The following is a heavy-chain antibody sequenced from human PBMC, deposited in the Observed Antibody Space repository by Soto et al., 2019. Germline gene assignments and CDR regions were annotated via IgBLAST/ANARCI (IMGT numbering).Heavy chain of an antibody. Sequence: QVQLQESGPGLVKPSQTLSLTCTVSGGSISSGGYYGSWIRQHPGKGLEWIGYIYYSGSTYYNPSLKSRVTISVDTSKKQFSLKLSSVTAADTAVYYCARVSLRFNWFDPWGQGTLVTVSS. CDR3: ARVSLRFNWFDP. CDR1: GGSISSGGYY. V-gene: IGHV4-31*03. J-gene: IGHJ5*02. CDR2: IYYSGST. D-gene: IGHD5-12*01.